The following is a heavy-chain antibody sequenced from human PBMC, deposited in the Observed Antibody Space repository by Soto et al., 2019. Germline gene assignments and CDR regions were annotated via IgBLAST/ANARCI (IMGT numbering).Heavy chain of an antibody. CDR3: ARDRPSIPAGIAARPWWFDP. CDR2: IYTSGST. CDR1: GGSISSYD. V-gene: IGHV4-4*07. Sequence: SETMCLTCTVAGGSISSYDWSWIRQPAGKGLEWIGRIYTSGSTNYNPSLKSRVTMSVDTSRNQFSLKLSSVTAADTAVYYCARDRPSIPAGIAARPWWFDPWGQGTLVTVSS. J-gene: IGHJ5*02. D-gene: IGHD6-6*01.